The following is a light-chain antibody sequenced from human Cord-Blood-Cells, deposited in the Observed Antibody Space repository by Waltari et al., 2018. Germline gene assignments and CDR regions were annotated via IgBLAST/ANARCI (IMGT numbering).Light chain of an antibody. Sequence: QSVLTQPPSASGTPGQRVTISCSGSSSNLGSNYVYWYQQLPGTAPKLLIYRNNQRPSGGPDRFYGSKSGTSASLAISGLRSEDGAEYYCAAWDDSLSGYVFGTGTKVTVL. J-gene: IGLJ1*01. V-gene: IGLV1-47*01. CDR3: AAWDDSLSGYV. CDR2: RNN. CDR1: SSNLGSNY.